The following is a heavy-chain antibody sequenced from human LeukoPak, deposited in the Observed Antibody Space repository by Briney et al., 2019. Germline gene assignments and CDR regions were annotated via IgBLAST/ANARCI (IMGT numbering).Heavy chain of an antibody. D-gene: IGHD6-6*01. CDR2: IYYSVNT. J-gene: IGHJ1*01. V-gene: IGHV4-39*01. Sequence: SETLSLTCTVSGGSISSRNYYWGWIRQPPGNGLEWIGSIYYSVNTYYNPSLKSRVTISVDTSKNQSSLKLSSVTAADTAVYYCARHLATRHLVYFQHWGQGTLVTVSS. CDR1: GGSISSRNYY. CDR3: ARHLATRHLVYFQH.